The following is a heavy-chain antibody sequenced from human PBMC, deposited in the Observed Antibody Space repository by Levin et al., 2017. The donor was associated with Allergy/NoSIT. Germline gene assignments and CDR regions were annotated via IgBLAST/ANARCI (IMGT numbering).Heavy chain of an antibody. Sequence: VASVKVSCKGSGYSFTSYWISWVRQMPGKGLEWMGRVDPSDSYSNYSPSFQGHVTISADKSISTAYLQWSSLKASDTAMYYCARQGEQWLVLGRWGQGTLVTVSS. D-gene: IGHD6-19*01. CDR1: GYSFTSYW. V-gene: IGHV5-10-1*01. CDR2: VDPSDSYS. CDR3: ARQGEQWLVLGR. J-gene: IGHJ4*02.